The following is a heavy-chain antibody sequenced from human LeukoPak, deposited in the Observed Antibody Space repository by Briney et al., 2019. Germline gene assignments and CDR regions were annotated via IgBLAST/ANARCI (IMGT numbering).Heavy chain of an antibody. Sequence: GGSLRLSCAASGFTFSSYSMNWVRQAPGKGLERVANIRQDGSDKYYVDSVKGRFTISRDNARNSLYLQMNSLRVEDTAVYYCARDVREYCSTSSCPPYYSDYWGQGTLVTVSS. V-gene: IGHV3-7*01. D-gene: IGHD2-2*01. CDR2: IRQDGSDK. CDR3: ARDVREYCSTSSCPPYYSDY. CDR1: GFTFSSYS. J-gene: IGHJ4*02.